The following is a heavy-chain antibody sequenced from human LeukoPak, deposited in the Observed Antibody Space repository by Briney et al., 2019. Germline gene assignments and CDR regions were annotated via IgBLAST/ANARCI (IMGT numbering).Heavy chain of an antibody. D-gene: IGHD1-1*01. J-gene: IGHJ4*02. CDR2: IKQDGSKK. CDR3: TRVEYINAEIDY. V-gene: IGHV3-7*04. Sequence: GGSLRLPCVASGFPFSSYWMTWVRQAPGKGLVWVANIKQDGSKKSYVDSVKGRFTISRDNAKNSLYLQMNSLRAEDTAIYYCTRVEYINAEIDYWGQGTLVTVSS. CDR1: GFPFSSYW.